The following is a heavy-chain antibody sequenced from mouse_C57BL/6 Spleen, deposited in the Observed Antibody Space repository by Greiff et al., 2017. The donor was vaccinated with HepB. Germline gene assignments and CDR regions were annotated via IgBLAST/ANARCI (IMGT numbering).Heavy chain of an antibody. D-gene: IGHD1-2*01. CDR1: GFTFTDYY. J-gene: IGHJ3*01. CDR3: AGGASGSWFAY. V-gene: IGHV7-3*01. Sequence: EVKLVESGGGLVQPGGSLSLSCAASGFTFTDYYMSWVRQPPGKALEWLGFIRNKANGYTTEYSASVKGRFTISRDNSQSIIYLQMHALRAEDSATYYCAGGASGSWFAYWGQGTLVTVSA. CDR2: IRNKANGYTT.